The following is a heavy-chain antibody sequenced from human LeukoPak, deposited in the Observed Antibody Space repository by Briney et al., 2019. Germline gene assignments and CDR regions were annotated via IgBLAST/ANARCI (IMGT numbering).Heavy chain of an antibody. Sequence: PGGSLRLSCGAFGFSFDDFAIHWVRQPPGKGLEWVSGINWNGGSVGYADSVKGRFTISRDNTRRTLYLQMNSLRSEDTAFYYCTKDALISLSFDFWGQGTLVIVSS. CDR3: TKDALISLSFDF. D-gene: IGHD3-22*01. CDR2: INWNGGSV. J-gene: IGHJ4*02. V-gene: IGHV3-9*01. CDR1: GFSFDDFA.